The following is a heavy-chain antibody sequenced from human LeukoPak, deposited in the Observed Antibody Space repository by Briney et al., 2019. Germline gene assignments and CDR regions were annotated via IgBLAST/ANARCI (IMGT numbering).Heavy chain of an antibody. V-gene: IGHV5-51*01. Sequence: GESLKISCKGSGYSFITYWIGWVRQMPGKGLEWMGIIYPGDSDTRYSPSFQGQVTISADKSISTAYLQWSSLKASDTAMYYCARYTDHYYFDYWGQGTLVTVSS. J-gene: IGHJ4*02. CDR3: ARYTDHYYFDY. D-gene: IGHD1-1*01. CDR2: IYPGDSDT. CDR1: GYSFITYW.